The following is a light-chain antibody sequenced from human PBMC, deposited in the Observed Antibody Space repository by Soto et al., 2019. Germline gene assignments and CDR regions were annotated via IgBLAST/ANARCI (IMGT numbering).Light chain of an antibody. V-gene: IGLV4-69*01. CDR3: LPWGTGISNVV. CDR2: LNSDGSH. Sequence: QPVLTQSPSASASLGASVKLTCTLSSGHSSYAIAWHQQQPEKGPRHLMKLNSDGSHSKGARIPDRFSGSRSGAERYLTLSGLQFEDEDDYFCLPWGTGISNVVFGGGLMLTVL. J-gene: IGLJ2*01. CDR1: SGHSSYA.